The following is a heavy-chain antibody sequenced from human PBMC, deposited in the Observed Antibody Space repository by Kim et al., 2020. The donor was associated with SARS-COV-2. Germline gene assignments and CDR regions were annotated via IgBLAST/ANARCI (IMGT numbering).Heavy chain of an antibody. J-gene: IGHJ5*02. D-gene: IGHD2-21*02. V-gene: IGHV4-39*01. CDR1: GGSISSSSYY. Sequence: SETLSLTCTVSGGSISSSSYYWGWIRQPPGKGLEWIGSIYYSGSTYYNPSLKSRVTISVDTSKNQFSLKLSSVTAADTAVYYCARQGGGDYISVYWFDPWGQGTLVTVSS. CDR3: ARQGGGDYISVYWFDP. CDR2: IYYSGST.